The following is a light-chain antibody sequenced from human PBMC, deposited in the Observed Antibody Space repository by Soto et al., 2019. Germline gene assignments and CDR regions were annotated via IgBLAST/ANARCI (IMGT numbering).Light chain of an antibody. CDR2: DAS. Sequence: DIQMTQSPSTLSASVGDRVTITCRASQSISSWLAWYQQKPGKAPKLLIYDASSLESGSPSRYSGSGSGTEFTLTISTLQPDDFATCNCQQYNSYWRFGQGTKVEIK. CDR3: QQYNSYWR. J-gene: IGKJ1*01. V-gene: IGKV1-5*01. CDR1: QSISSW.